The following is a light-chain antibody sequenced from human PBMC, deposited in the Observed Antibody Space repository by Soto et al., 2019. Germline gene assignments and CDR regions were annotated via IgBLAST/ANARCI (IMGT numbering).Light chain of an antibody. Sequence: QPVLTQPPSASASLVASVKLTCTLSSGHNSYAIAWHEQQPKKGPRYLMKLNSDGSHSKGDGIPDRFSGSSSGTERYVTISSLQSEDEADYYCQTWSTNIRVFGGGTKLTVL. CDR3: QTWSTNIRV. J-gene: IGLJ3*02. CDR2: LNSDGSH. V-gene: IGLV4-69*01. CDR1: SGHNSYA.